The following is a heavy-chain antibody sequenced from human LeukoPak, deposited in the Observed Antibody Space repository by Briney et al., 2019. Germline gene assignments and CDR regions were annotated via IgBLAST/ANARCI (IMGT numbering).Heavy chain of an antibody. J-gene: IGHJ4*02. CDR1: GGSISSSSYY. CDR2: IYYSGST. Sequence: PSETLSLTCTVSGGSISSSSYYWGWIRQPPGKGLEWIGSIYYSGSTYYNPSLKSRVAISVDTSKNQFSLKLSSVTAADTAVYYCARHDMVIAIGYWGQGTLVTVSS. V-gene: IGHV4-39*01. CDR3: ARHDMVIAIGY. D-gene: IGHD2-21*01.